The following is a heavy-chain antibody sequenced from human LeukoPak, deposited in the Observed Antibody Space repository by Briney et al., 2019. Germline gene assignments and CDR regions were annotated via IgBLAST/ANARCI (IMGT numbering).Heavy chain of an antibody. CDR1: GGSFSGYY. D-gene: IGHD3-22*01. V-gene: IGHV4-34*01. CDR3: ARGGRHYYDSSGYYVTPIDY. J-gene: IGHJ4*02. Sequence: SETLSLTCAVYGGSFSGYYWSWIRQPPGKGLEWIGEINHSGSTNYNPSLKSRVTISVDTSKNQFSLKLSSVTAADTAVYYCARGGRHYYDSSGYYVTPIDYWGRGTLVTVSS. CDR2: INHSGST.